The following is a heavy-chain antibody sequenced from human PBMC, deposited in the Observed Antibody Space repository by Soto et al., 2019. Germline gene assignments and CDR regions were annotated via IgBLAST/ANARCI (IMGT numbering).Heavy chain of an antibody. V-gene: IGHV4-39*01. J-gene: IGHJ5*02. CDR3: ARGYGSSWYRLEWIDP. Sequence: SETLSLTCTVSGGSISSSSYYWGWIRQPPGRGLEWIGTIYYDGSTYYNPSLKSRVTISVDTSKNQFSLSLSSVTAADTAVYYCARGYGSSWYRLEWIDPWGQGTLVTVSS. CDR1: GGSISSSSYY. D-gene: IGHD6-13*01. CDR2: IYYDGST.